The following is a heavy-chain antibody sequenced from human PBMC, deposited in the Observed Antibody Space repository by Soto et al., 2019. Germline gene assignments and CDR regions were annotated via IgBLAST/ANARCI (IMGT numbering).Heavy chain of an antibody. D-gene: IGHD6-6*01. Sequence: SVKLSCKASGYTFTSYARHWLRKATGQGLEGKGWMNPNSGNTGYAQKFQGRVTRTRNTSISTAYMELSSLRSEDTAVYYCARDTSSSSPYNYYYMDVWGKGTTVTVSS. CDR1: GYTFTSYA. V-gene: IGHV1-8*02. J-gene: IGHJ6*03. CDR2: MNPNSGNT. CDR3: ARDTSSSSPYNYYYMDV.